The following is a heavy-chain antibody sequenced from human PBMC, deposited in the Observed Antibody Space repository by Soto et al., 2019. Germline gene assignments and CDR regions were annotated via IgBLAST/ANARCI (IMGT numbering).Heavy chain of an antibody. V-gene: IGHV3-33*01. CDR2: IWYDGSKK. J-gene: IGHJ6*02. Sequence: QVQVVESGGGVVQHGRSLRLSCAASGFTFSSFGMHWVRQAPGKGLEWVSLIWYDGSKKSYGDSVKGRFTISRDNSRNTVYLQMNSLRAHDTAVYYCARDASYYSLWSGYYPSRNGMDVWGQGTTVTVSS. D-gene: IGHD3-3*01. CDR1: GFTFSSFG. CDR3: ARDASYYSLWSGYYPSRNGMDV.